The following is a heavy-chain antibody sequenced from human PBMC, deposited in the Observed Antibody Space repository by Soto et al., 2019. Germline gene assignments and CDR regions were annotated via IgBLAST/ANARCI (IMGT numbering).Heavy chain of an antibody. Sequence: PSETLSLTCAVYGGSFSGYYWSWIRQPPGKGLEWIGEINHSGSTNYNPSLKSRVTISVDTSKNQFSLKLSSVTAADTAVYYCAKAFERGDSGYDYPLRIDDWGQGTLVTVSS. V-gene: IGHV4-34*01. CDR3: AKAFERGDSGYDYPLRIDD. CDR2: INHSGST. CDR1: GGSFSGYY. J-gene: IGHJ4*02. D-gene: IGHD5-12*01.